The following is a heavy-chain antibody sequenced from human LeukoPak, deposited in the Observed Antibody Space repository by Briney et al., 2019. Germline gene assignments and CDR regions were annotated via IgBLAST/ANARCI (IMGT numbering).Heavy chain of an antibody. D-gene: IGHD3-22*01. Sequence: ASVTVSCKVSGYTLTELSMHWVRQAPGKGLEWMGGFDPEDGETIYAQKFQGRVTMTEDTSTDTAYMELSSLRSEDTAVYYCATVYYYYDSSGTRFDYWGQGTLVTVSS. CDR3: ATVYYYYDSSGTRFDY. CDR2: FDPEDGET. V-gene: IGHV1-24*01. CDR1: GYTLTELS. J-gene: IGHJ4*02.